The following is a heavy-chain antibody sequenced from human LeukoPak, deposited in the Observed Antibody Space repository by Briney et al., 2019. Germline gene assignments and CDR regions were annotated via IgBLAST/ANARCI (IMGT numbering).Heavy chain of an antibody. CDR1: GFTFSNYA. J-gene: IGHJ4*02. Sequence: PGGSQRLSCAASGFTFSNYAMSWVRQTPGKGLEWVSTISDSGGSTYYADSVKGRFTISRDNSKDTLYLQMDSLRAEDTAVYYCAKGSGSSCYSPCDYWGQGILVTVSS. CDR3: AKGSGSSCYSPCDY. V-gene: IGHV3-23*01. D-gene: IGHD2-15*01. CDR2: ISDSGGST.